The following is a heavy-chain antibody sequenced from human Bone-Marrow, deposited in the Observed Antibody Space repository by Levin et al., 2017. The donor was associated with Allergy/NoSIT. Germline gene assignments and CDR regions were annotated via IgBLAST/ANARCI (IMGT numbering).Heavy chain of an antibody. CDR3: ARLTGDCSGRACLSRYFYYYRDV. Sequence: SVKVSCKASGGTFSSHGIAWVRQAPGQGLEWMGGIIPIFGPPNYAQKFQGRVTISADESTNTAYMELSSLRSDDTAVFYCARLTGDCSGRACLSRYFYYYRDVWGKGTTVTVSS. V-gene: IGHV1-69*13. CDR1: GGTFSSHG. J-gene: IGHJ6*03. CDR2: IIPIFGPP. D-gene: IGHD2-15*01.